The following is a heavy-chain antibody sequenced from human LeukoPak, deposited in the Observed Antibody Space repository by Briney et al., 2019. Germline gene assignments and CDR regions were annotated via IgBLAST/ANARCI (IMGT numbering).Heavy chain of an antibody. CDR2: MNPYSGNT. CDR1: GYTFTSSD. Sequence: ASVKVSCKASGYTFTSSDINWVRQATGQGLEWMGWMNPYSGNTGYAQKFQGRVTMTRNTSISTAYMELSSLRSEDTAVYYCARGMSFYYYYYMDVWGKGTTVTVSS. D-gene: IGHD1-26*01. J-gene: IGHJ6*03. CDR3: ARGMSFYYYYYMDV. V-gene: IGHV1-8*01.